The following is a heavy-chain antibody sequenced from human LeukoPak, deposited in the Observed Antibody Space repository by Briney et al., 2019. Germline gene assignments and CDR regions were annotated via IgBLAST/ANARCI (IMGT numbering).Heavy chain of an antibody. CDR3: ARAMFAGATSDY. CDR2: IYHSGST. Sequence: PSETLSLTCAVSGYFISSDYYWGWIRQPPGKGLEWIGSIYHSGSTYYNPSLKSRVTISVDTPKNQFSLKLSSVTAADTAVYYCARAMFAGATSDYWGQGTLVTVSS. V-gene: IGHV4-38-2*01. D-gene: IGHD3-16*01. J-gene: IGHJ4*02. CDR1: GYFISSDYY.